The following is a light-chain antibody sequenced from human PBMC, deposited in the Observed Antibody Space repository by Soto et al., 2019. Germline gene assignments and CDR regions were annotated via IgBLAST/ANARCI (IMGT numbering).Light chain of an antibody. CDR1: GIGSKS. V-gene: IGLV3-21*02. Sequence: SYELTQPPSVSVAPGQTARITCGGDGIGSKSVHWYQQMPGQAPLLVVYDDSDRPSGTPERFSGSNSGNTATLTISRVEAGAEADYYCQVWDSSGGHQGYVFGTGTKLTVL. J-gene: IGLJ1*01. CDR2: DDS. CDR3: QVWDSSGGHQGYV.